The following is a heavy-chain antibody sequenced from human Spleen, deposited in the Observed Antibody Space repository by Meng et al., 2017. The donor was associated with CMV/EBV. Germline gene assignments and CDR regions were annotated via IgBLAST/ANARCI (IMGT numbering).Heavy chain of an antibody. CDR3: AHQAVAGTRGWFDP. CDR1: GYTFTGYY. Sequence: QGQLVQPGAEVKKPGASVKVSCKASGYTFTGYYMHWVRQAPGQGLEWMGRINPNSGGTNYAQKFQGRVTMTRDTSISTAYMELSRLRSDDTAVYYCAHQAVAGTRGWFDPWGQGTLVTVSS. CDR2: INPNSGGT. V-gene: IGHV1-2*06. D-gene: IGHD6-19*01. J-gene: IGHJ5*02.